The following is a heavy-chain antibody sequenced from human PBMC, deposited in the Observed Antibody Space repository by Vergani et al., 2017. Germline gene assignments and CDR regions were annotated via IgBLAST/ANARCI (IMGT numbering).Heavy chain of an antibody. CDR3: ARDISITMVRGVITLDY. V-gene: IGHV1-18*01. Sequence: QVQLVQSGAEVKKPGASVKVSCKASGYTFTSYGISWVRQAPGQGLEWMGWISAYNGNTNYAQKLQGRVTMTTDTSTSTAYMELSSLRSEDTAVYYCARDISITMVRGVITLDYWGQGTLVTVSS. D-gene: IGHD3-10*01. CDR1: GYTFTSYG. CDR2: ISAYNGNT. J-gene: IGHJ4*02.